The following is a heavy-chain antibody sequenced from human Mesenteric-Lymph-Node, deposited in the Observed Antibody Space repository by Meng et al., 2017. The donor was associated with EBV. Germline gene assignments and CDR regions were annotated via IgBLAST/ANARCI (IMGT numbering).Heavy chain of an antibody. CDR2: VYHRGSS. Sequence: QKPGPRLVKPSGTLSLTCTISGGSITSGDLWSWVRQTPGKGLELIGQVYHRGSSSYNPSLKSRATISVDNSNNQFSLRLTSVTAADTAVYYCARGLGGSRNYYFDYWGQGTLVTVSS. J-gene: IGHJ4*02. D-gene: IGHD3-16*01. CDR3: ARGLGGSRNYYFDY. V-gene: IGHV4-4*02. CDR1: GGSITSGDL.